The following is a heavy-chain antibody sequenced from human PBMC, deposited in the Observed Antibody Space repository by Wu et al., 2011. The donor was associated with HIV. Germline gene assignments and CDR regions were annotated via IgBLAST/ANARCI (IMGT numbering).Heavy chain of an antibody. J-gene: IGHJ4*02. Sequence: EVKKPGSSVKVSCKASGYTFTGYYMYWVRQAPGQGLEWMGWINPNNGGTNYAQKFQGRVTMTRDTSISTAYMELSRLRSDDTAVYYCARPYCSGGNCLGFDYWGQGTLVTVSS. V-gene: IGHV1-2*02. D-gene: IGHD2-15*01. CDR2: INPNNGGT. CDR3: ARPYCSGGNCLGFDY. CDR1: GYTFTGYY.